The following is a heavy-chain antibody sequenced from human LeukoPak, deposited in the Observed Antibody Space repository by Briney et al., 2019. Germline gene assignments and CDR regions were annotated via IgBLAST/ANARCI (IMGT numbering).Heavy chain of an antibody. Sequence: GGSLRLSCTASGFSFINYSMNWVRQAPGKGLERVSSISTNSAFIYYADSVRGRFTISRGNTKTSLYLQMDSLTADDTAVYFCACLRGPTDYWGQGTLVTVSS. J-gene: IGHJ4*02. D-gene: IGHD4-17*01. V-gene: IGHV3-21*01. CDR3: ACLRGPTDY. CDR2: ISTNSAFI. CDR1: GFSFINYS.